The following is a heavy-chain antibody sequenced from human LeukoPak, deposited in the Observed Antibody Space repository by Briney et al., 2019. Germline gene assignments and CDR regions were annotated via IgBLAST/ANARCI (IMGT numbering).Heavy chain of an antibody. V-gene: IGHV1-18*01. CDR2: ISAYNRNT. CDR1: GYTFTSYG. D-gene: IGHD3-22*01. J-gene: IGHJ4*02. CDR3: ARAPKPLNYYDSSGYFCYFDY. Sequence: ASVKVSCKASGYTFTSYGISRVRQAPGHGLEWMVWISAYNRNTNYAQKLQGRVTMTTDTSTSTAYMELRSLRSDDTAVYYCARAPKPLNYYDSSGYFCYFDYWGQGTLVTVSS.